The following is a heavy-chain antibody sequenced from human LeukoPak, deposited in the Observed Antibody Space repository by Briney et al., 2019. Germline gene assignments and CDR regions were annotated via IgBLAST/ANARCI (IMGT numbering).Heavy chain of an antibody. V-gene: IGHV3-48*02. CDR1: GFTFSSYS. J-gene: IGHJ6*02. CDR3: AGQEDYYGSGSYSYYGMDV. Sequence: SGGSLRLSCAASGFTFSSYSMNWVRQAPGKGLEWVSYISNSSSTIYYADSVKGRFTISRDNAKNSLYLQMNSLRDEDTAVYYCAGQEDYYGSGSYSYYGMDVWGQGTTVTVSS. D-gene: IGHD3-10*01. CDR2: ISNSSSTI.